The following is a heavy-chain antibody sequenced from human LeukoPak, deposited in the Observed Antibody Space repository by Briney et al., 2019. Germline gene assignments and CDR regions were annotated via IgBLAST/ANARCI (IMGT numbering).Heavy chain of an antibody. D-gene: IGHD3-10*01. Sequence: ASVKVSCKASGYSFTGYYIHWVRQAPGQGLEWMGWINPDSGDTDYAQKFHGRVTMTRDTSIGTAYMDLSRLTSDDTALYYCARDIRGVITWFDPWGQGTLVNVSS. V-gene: IGHV1-2*02. J-gene: IGHJ5*02. CDR1: GYSFTGYY. CDR2: INPDSGDT. CDR3: ARDIRGVITWFDP.